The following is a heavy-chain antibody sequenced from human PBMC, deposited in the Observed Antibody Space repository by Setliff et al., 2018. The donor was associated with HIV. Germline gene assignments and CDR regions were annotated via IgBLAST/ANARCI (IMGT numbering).Heavy chain of an antibody. J-gene: IGHJ4*02. CDR2: INPNIGST. CDR1: GYTFTGYY. D-gene: IGHD6-13*01. CDR3: ARDQVYWQQLLFDY. V-gene: IGHV1-2*06. Sequence: ASVKVSCKASGYTFTGYYIHWVRQAPGQGLQWMGRINPNIGSTNYAQKFQGRVTMTRDTSTSTVYMELSSLRSEDTAVYYCARDQVYWQQLLFDYWGQGTLVTVSS.